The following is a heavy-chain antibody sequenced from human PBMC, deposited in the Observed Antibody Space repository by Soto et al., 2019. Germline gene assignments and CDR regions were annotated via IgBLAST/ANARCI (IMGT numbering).Heavy chain of an antibody. Sequence: SVQVSCKASGGPFSSYAISWVRQAPGQGLEWMGGIIPIFGTANYAQKFQGRVTITADESTSTAYMERSSLRSEDTAVYYCARAEYSGSYYDVAKFQHWGQGTLVNVSS. CDR2: IIPIFGTA. CDR1: GGPFSSYA. CDR3: ARAEYSGSYYDVAKFQH. D-gene: IGHD1-26*01. V-gene: IGHV1-69*13. J-gene: IGHJ1*01.